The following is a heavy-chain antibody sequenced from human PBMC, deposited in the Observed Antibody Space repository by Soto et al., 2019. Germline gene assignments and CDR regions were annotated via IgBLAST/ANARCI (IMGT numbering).Heavy chain of an antibody. CDR2: ISSSSSYI. Sequence: PGGSLGLSCAASGFTFSSYSMNWVRQAPGKGLEWVSSISSSSSYIYYADSVKGRFTISRDNAKNSLYLQMNSLRAEDTAVYYCAREAAAGTGYFDYWGQGTLVTLSS. CDR1: GFTFSSYS. V-gene: IGHV3-21*01. CDR3: AREAAAGTGYFDY. J-gene: IGHJ4*02. D-gene: IGHD6-13*01.